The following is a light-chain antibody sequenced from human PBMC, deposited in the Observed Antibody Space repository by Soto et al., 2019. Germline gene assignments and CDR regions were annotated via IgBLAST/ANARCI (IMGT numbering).Light chain of an antibody. Sequence: DIQMTQSPSSLSASVGDRITITCRASENIARHLNWYQQKPGKAPNLLIYAASNLQNGVPLRFSGGGSGTDFTLTISNLQPEDFATYYCQQSYSTLSITFGQGTRLEIK. V-gene: IGKV1-39*01. CDR2: AAS. CDR1: ENIARH. J-gene: IGKJ5*01. CDR3: QQSYSTLSIT.